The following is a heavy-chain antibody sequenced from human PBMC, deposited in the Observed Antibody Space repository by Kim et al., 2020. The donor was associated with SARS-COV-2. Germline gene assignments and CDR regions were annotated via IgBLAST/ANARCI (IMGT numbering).Heavy chain of an antibody. CDR1: GGSISNYY. CDR3: VRVSFGEKHAAFDS. Sequence: SETLSLTCTVSGGSISNYYWSWIRQPPGKGLEWIGSIYYSWSTNYNPSLKSRVTISVETSKIQFSLKLSSVPAADTAAYYCVRVSFGEKHAAFDSWGEGT. D-gene: IGHD4-17*01. V-gene: IGHV4-59*13. CDR2: IYYSWST. J-gene: IGHJ3*02.